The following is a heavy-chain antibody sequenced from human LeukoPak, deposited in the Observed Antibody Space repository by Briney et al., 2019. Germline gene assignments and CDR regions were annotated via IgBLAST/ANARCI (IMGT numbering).Heavy chain of an antibody. CDR3: ARAVVNWGSARSFDY. CDR2: INHSGGT. J-gene: IGHJ4*02. V-gene: IGHV4-34*01. CDR1: GGSFSGYY. D-gene: IGHD7-27*01. Sequence: SETLSLTCAVYGGSFSGYYWSWIRQPPGKGLEWIGEINHSGGTNYNPSLKSRVTISVDTSKNQFSLKLSSVTAADTAVYYCARAVVNWGSARSFDYWGQGTLVTVSS.